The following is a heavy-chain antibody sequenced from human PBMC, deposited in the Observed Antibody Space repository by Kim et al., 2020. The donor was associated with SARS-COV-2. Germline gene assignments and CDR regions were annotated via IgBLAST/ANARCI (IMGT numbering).Heavy chain of an antibody. D-gene: IGHD6-13*01. CDR3: VKDRWVDY. Sequence: GGSLRLSCSVSGFTFSSNVMHWVRQAPGKGLEYVSSISINGDSTYYADSVKGRFTISRDNSKSTLYLQMSSLRVEDMAVYYCVKDRWVDYWGQGILVTVSS. J-gene: IGHJ4*02. CDR2: ISINGDST. V-gene: IGHV3-64D*06. CDR1: GFTFSSNV.